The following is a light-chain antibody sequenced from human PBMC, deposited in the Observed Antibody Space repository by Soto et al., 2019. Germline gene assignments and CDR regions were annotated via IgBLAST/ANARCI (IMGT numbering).Light chain of an antibody. J-gene: IGKJ1*01. CDR1: QSVSSN. CDR3: QQYNNWPRT. V-gene: IGKV3-15*01. CDR2: GAS. Sequence: DIVMTQSPSTLSVSLVERATLSCRASQSVSSNLAWYQQKPGQAPRLLIYGASSRDTGIPARFSGSGSGTEFTLTISSLQSEDFAVYYCQQYNNWPRTFGQGTKVDIK.